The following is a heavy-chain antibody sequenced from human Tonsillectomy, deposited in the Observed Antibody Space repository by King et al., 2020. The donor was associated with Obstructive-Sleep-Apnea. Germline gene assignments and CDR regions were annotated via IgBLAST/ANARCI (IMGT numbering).Heavy chain of an antibody. CDR2: ISHDGNSR. J-gene: IGHJ4*02. Sequence: QVQLVESGGGVVQPGGSLRLSCEASGFTFSNFAMHWVRQAPGKGLEWVAVISHDGNSRYYADSVKGRFTISRDSSKNTLFLQMNSLRAEDTAVYYCAKDHGYSGAQYYFDYWGQGTLVTVSS. CDR3: AKDHGYSGAQYYFDY. CDR1: GFTFSNFA. D-gene: IGHD6-25*01. V-gene: IGHV3-30*18.